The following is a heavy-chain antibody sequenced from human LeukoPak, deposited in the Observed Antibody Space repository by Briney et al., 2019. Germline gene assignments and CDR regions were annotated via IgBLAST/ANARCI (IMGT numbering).Heavy chain of an antibody. V-gene: IGHV3-21*01. CDR1: GFTFSRHG. J-gene: IGHJ4*02. D-gene: IGHD6-13*01. CDR2: ISNSSTYI. CDR3: ARGGTAAATHLSFDY. Sequence: GGSLRLSCAASGFTFSRHGMNWVRQVPGKGLEWVSSISNSSTYIFYADSFQGRFTMSRDNAKKSLYLQMNSLRAEDTAVYYCARGGTAAATHLSFDYWGQGTLVTVSS.